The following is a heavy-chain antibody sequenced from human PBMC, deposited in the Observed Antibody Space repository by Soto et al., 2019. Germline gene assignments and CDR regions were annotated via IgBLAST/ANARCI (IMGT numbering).Heavy chain of an antibody. Sequence: ASAKVSCKASGYTFTSYGISWVRQAPGQGLEWMGWISAYNGNTNSAQKLQGRVTMTTDTSTSTAYMELRSLRSDDTAVYYCARTPNDILTGDDYYYYGMDVWGQGTTVTVSS. J-gene: IGHJ6*02. CDR3: ARTPNDILTGDDYYYYGMDV. V-gene: IGHV1-18*04. CDR1: GYTFTSYG. CDR2: ISAYNGNT. D-gene: IGHD3-9*01.